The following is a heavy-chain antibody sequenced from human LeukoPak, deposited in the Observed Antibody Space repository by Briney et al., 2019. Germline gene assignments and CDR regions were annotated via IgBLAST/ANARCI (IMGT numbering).Heavy chain of an antibody. V-gene: IGHV3-74*01. CDR1: GFTFSSYW. CDR2: INPGGSSI. J-gene: IGHJ4*02. D-gene: IGHD1-14*01. Sequence: GGSLRLSCAASGFTFSSYWMHWVRQVPGKGLVWVARINPGGSSIAYADSVKGRFTISRDNAKNTLYLQMDSLRAEDTGVYYCAGSNQADDYWGQGTLVTVSS. CDR3: AGSNQADDY.